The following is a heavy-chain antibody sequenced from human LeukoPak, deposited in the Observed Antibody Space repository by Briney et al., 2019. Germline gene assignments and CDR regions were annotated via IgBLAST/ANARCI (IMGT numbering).Heavy chain of an antibody. V-gene: IGHV4-38-2*02. Sequence: SETLSLTCTVSGESMSGFYWNWIRQPPGKGLEWIGSIYYSGSTYYNPSLKSRVTISVDTSKNQFSLKLSSVTAADTAVYYCARVGVEMATITRTPKKESAFDYWGQGTLVTVSS. CDR1: GESMSGFY. CDR2: IYYSGST. J-gene: IGHJ4*02. CDR3: ARVGVEMATITRTPKKESAFDY. D-gene: IGHD5-24*01.